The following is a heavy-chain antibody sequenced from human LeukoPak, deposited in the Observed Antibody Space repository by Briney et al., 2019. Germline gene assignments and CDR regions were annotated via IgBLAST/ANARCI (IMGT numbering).Heavy chain of an antibody. Sequence: PGGSLRLSCAASGFTFSSYGMHWVRQAPGKGLEWVAVISYDGSNKHYADSVKGRFTISRDNAKNTLYLQMSSLRAEDTAVYYCASKNIAAADDYWGQGTLVTVSS. D-gene: IGHD6-13*01. V-gene: IGHV3-30*03. CDR1: GFTFSSYG. CDR2: ISYDGSNK. J-gene: IGHJ4*02. CDR3: ASKNIAAADDY.